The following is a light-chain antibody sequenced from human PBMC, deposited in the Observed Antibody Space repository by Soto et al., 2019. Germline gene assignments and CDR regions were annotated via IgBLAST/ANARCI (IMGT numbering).Light chain of an antibody. Sequence: VLTHXXAXLXXXXXERATLAXRASQSVSNNYLAWYQQKPGQAPRLLIYGASNRATGIPDRFSGSGSGTDFTLTISRLEPEDFAVYYCQQYGSSGTFGQGTKVDI. J-gene: IGKJ1*01. CDR3: QQYGSSGT. CDR2: GAS. CDR1: QSVSNNY. V-gene: IGKV3-20*01.